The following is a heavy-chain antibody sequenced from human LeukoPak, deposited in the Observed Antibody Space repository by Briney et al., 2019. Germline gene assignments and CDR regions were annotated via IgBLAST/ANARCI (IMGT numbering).Heavy chain of an antibody. V-gene: IGHV3-66*01. Sequence: GGSLRLSCAASGFTVSSNYMSWVRQAPGKGLEWVSVIYSGGSTYYADSVKGRFTVSRDNSKNTLYLQMNSLRAEDTAVYYCARDPGTAAEDGMDVWGQGTTVTVSS. J-gene: IGHJ6*02. CDR3: ARDPGTAAEDGMDV. CDR1: GFTVSSNY. D-gene: IGHD6-13*01. CDR2: IYSGGST.